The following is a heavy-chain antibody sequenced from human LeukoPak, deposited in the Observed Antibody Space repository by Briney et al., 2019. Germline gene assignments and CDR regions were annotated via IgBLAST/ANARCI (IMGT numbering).Heavy chain of an antibody. CDR3: ARKYSSSWYYFDY. CDR2: IYTSGST. CDR1: GGSINGYY. J-gene: IGHJ4*02. Sequence: NPSETLSLTCTVSGGSINGYYWSWIRQPAGKGLEWIGHIYTSGSTNYNPSLKSRVTMSVDTSKNQFSLKLSSVTAADTAVYYCARKYSSSWYYFDYWGQGTLVTVSS. V-gene: IGHV4-4*07. D-gene: IGHD6-13*01.